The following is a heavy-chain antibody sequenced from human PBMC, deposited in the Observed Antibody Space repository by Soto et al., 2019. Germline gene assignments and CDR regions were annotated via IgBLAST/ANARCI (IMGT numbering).Heavy chain of an antibody. CDR1: GYTFTSYA. D-gene: IGHD3-22*01. J-gene: IGHJ3*02. CDR3: AREKNPLSPYYYDSSGSPSAFDI. V-gene: IGHV1-3*01. Sequence: ASVKVSCKASGYTFTSYAMHWVRQAPGQRLEWMGWINAGNGNTKYSQKFQGRVTITRDTSASTAYMELSSLRSEDTAVYYCAREKNPLSPYYYDSSGSPSAFDIWGQGTMVTVSS. CDR2: INAGNGNT.